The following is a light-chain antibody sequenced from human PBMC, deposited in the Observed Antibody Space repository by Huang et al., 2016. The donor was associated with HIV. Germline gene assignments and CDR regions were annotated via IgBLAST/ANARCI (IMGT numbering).Light chain of an antibody. Sequence: DIQMTQSPSSLSTSVGDRVTITCRASQGAGNSLAWYQQKPGKVPKLLIYAASTLRSGVPSRFSGSGSGTEFTLTIGGLQPEDVATYYCQKYNSAPYTFGQGTRLDIK. CDR1: QGAGNS. V-gene: IGKV1-27*01. CDR2: AAS. CDR3: QKYNSAPYT. J-gene: IGKJ2*01.